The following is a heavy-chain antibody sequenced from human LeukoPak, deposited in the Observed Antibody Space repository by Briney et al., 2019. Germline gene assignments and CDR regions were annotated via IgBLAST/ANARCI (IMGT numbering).Heavy chain of an antibody. CDR3: AKDQTGDGYNSI. D-gene: IGHD5-24*01. V-gene: IGHV3-23*01. J-gene: IGHJ4*02. Sequence: GGSLRLSCAASGFILRNYAMSWARQAPGKGPEWVSTVHDRNYYADSVKGRFTISRDDSRSTLYLQMDNLRVEDTAVYYCAKDQTGDGYNSIWGQGTLVTVSS. CDR1: GFILRNYA. CDR2: VHDRN.